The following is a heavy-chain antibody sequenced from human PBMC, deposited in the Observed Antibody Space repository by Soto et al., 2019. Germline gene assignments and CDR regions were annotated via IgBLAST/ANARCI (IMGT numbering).Heavy chain of an antibody. CDR2: ISSSSSYI. CDR1: GFTFSNYN. D-gene: IGHD6-19*01. CDR3: ARDTSIAVAATVY. V-gene: IGHV3-21*01. J-gene: IGHJ4*02. Sequence: EVQLVESGGGLVKPGGSLRLSCAASGFTFSNYNMNWVRQAPGKGLEWVSSISSSSSYIYYADSMKGRFTISRDNAENSLYLQINSLRAEDTAVYYCARDTSIAVAATVYWGQGTLVTVSS.